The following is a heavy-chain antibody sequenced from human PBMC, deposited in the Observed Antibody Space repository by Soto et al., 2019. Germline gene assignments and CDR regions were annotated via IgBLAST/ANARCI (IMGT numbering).Heavy chain of an antibody. D-gene: IGHD3-16*02. CDR2: VNPFGGST. Sequence: QVQLLQSGAEVKKPGASVRISCKTSGYIFTNYYIHWVRQAPGQGLEWMGIVNPFGGSTNYTQKFQGRVSMTKDTSTNTAYMELSSLGSEDTAVYYCARLSIVIRALDVWGQGTEVIVSS. V-gene: IGHV1-46*01. J-gene: IGHJ3*01. CDR3: ARLSIVIRALDV. CDR1: GYIFTNYY.